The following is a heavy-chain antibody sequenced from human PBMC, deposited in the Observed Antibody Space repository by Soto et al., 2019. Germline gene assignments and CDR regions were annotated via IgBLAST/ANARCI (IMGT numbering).Heavy chain of an antibody. V-gene: IGHV4-31*03. Sequence: QVQLQESGPGLVKPSQTLSLTCTVSGGSIRSGTYYWHWIRQHPWKGLEWIGYIYHSGSTYYNPYLESRVNISLDTSKNHFPLTLSSVTAADTALYYCARSYGSGNYYGVPSHWFDPWCQGTLVTVYS. D-gene: IGHD3-10*01. CDR3: ARSYGSGNYYGVPSHWFDP. J-gene: IGHJ5*02. CDR1: GGSIRSGTYY. CDR2: IYHSGST.